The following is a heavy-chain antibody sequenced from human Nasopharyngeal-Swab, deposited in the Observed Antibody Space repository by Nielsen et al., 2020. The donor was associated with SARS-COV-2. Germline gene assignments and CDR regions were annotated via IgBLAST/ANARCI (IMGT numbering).Heavy chain of an antibody. D-gene: IGHD3-10*01. CDR3: TTDRSLLWFGELWGEYFQH. Sequence: VRQAPGKGLAWVGRIKSKTDGGTTDYAAPVKGRFTISRDDSKNTLYLQMNSLKTEDTAVYYCTTDRSLLWFGELWGEYFQHWGQGTLVTVSS. CDR2: IKSKTDGGTT. J-gene: IGHJ1*01. V-gene: IGHV3-15*01.